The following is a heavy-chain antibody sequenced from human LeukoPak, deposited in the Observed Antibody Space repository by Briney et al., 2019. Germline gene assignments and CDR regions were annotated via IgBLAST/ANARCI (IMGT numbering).Heavy chain of an antibody. V-gene: IGHV4-59*01. CDR2: IYYSGST. Sequence: SETLSLTCTVSGGSISSYYWSWIRQPPGKGLEWIGYIYYSGSTNYNPSLKSRVTISVDTSKNQFSLKLSSVTAADTAVYYCARGTLEMAPWQYWGQGTLVTVSS. J-gene: IGHJ4*02. D-gene: IGHD5-24*01. CDR1: GGSISSYY. CDR3: ARGTLEMAPWQY.